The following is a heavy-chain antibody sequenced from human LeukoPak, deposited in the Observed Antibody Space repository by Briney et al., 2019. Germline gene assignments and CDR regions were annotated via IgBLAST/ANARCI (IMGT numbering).Heavy chain of an antibody. V-gene: IGHV4-59*08. J-gene: IGHJ5*02. Sequence: SETLSLTCTVSGGSIGTRYWSWVRQPPGKGLEWIGYIYYSGNTNYNPSLKSRVTISVDTSKNQFSLKLSSVTAADTAVYYCARHGAYSDTWFDPWGQGTLVTVSS. CDR1: GGSIGTRY. CDR3: ARHGAYSDTWFDP. D-gene: IGHD4-17*01. CDR2: IYYSGNT.